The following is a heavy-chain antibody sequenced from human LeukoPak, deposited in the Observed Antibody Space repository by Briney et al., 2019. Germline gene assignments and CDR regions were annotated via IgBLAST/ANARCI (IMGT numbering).Heavy chain of an antibody. CDR1: GFTFSTYA. J-gene: IGHJ3*02. Sequence: PGGSLRLSCAASGFTFSTYAMHWVRQAPGKGLEWVAVISYDGSDKYYADSLKGRFTISRDNYENTVYLQMDTLRVEDTAVYYCATNCGGDCSETRGGGAPIRGLPQDAFDIWGQGTMVTVSS. D-gene: IGHD2-21*02. V-gene: IGHV3-30*04. CDR2: ISYDGSDK. CDR3: ATNCGGDCSETRGGGAPIRGLPQDAFDI.